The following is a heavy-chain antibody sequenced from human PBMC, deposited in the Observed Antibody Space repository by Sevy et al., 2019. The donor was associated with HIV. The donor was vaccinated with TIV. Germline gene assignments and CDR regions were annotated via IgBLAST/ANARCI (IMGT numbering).Heavy chain of an antibody. CDR2: IRSKAYCGTT. D-gene: IGHD6-13*01. V-gene: IGHV3-49*04. CDR3: TRDQWQHLVRPHCDY. Sequence: GGSLRLSCTGSGFTFGDYAVSWVRQAPGKGLEWVGFIRSKAYCGTTDHAASVKGRFTISRDDSKSIADLQMNSLKTEDTAVYYCTRDQWQHLVRPHCDYWGQGTLVTVSS. CDR1: GFTFGDYA. J-gene: IGHJ4*02.